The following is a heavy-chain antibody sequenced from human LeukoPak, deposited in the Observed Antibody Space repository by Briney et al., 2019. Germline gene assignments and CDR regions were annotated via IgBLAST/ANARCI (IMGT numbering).Heavy chain of an antibody. CDR3: ARGIVGAKDPLGDAFDI. Sequence: SETLSLTCTVSGGSISNNNYYWAWIRQPPGKGLECIGSIYYSGSPYYNPSLKSRVTISVDTSKNQFSLRLSSVTAADTAVYYCARGIVGAKDPLGDAFDIWGQGAMVTVSS. CDR2: IYYSGSP. V-gene: IGHV4-39*01. D-gene: IGHD1-26*01. CDR1: GGSISNNNYY. J-gene: IGHJ3*02.